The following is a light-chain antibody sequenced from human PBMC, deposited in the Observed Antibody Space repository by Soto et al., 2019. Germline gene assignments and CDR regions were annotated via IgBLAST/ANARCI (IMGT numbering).Light chain of an antibody. Sequence: IVLTQSPVTLSLSPGERATLSCRASQGVSSSLAWYQQKPGQAPRLVIYGASSRATGIPDRFSGSGSGTDFTLTISRLEPEDFAVYYCQQHGTSPPWTFGQGTKVDIK. CDR2: GAS. CDR3: QQHGTSPPWT. V-gene: IGKV3-20*01. J-gene: IGKJ1*01. CDR1: QGVSSS.